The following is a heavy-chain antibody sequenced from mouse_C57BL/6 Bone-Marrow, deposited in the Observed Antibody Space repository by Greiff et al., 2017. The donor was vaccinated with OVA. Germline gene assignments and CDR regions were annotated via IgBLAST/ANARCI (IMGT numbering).Heavy chain of an antibody. J-gene: IGHJ3*01. CDR3: TRGETAQATEFAY. CDR1: GYTFTSYW. Sequence: VQLKQSGTVLARPGASVKMSCKTSGYTFTSYWMHWVKQRPGQGLEWIGAIYPGNSDTSYNQKFKGKAKLTAVTSASTAYMELSSLTNEDSAVYYCTRGETAQATEFAYWGQGTLVTVSA. D-gene: IGHD3-2*02. CDR2: IYPGNSDT. V-gene: IGHV1-5*01.